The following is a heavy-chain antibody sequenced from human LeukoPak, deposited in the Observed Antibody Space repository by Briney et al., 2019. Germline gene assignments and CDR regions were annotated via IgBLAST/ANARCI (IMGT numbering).Heavy chain of an antibody. Sequence: PGRSLRLSCAASGFPFSSYVMHWLRQAPGKGLEWVAVIWYDGSNKYYADSVKGRFTISRDNSKNTLYLQMNSLRAEDTVVYYCARGDYSNYSYYGMDVWGQGTTVTVSS. V-gene: IGHV3-33*01. CDR3: ARGDYSNYSYYGMDV. J-gene: IGHJ6*02. CDR2: IWYDGSNK. D-gene: IGHD4-11*01. CDR1: GFPFSSYV.